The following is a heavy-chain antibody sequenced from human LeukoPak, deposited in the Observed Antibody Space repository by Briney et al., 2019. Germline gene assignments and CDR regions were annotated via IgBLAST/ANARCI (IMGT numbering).Heavy chain of an antibody. J-gene: IGHJ4*02. Sequence: GGSLRLSCAPSGFNFSNAWMSWVPRAPGKGLEWVGRIKSKTDGGTTDYVAPVKRRFTISRDNAKNALYLQMNSLRAEDTAVYYCAKRVPGSYFDYWGQGTLVTVSS. D-gene: IGHD1-26*01. CDR3: AKRVPGSYFDY. CDR2: IKSKTDGGTT. V-gene: IGHV3-15*05. CDR1: GFNFSNAW.